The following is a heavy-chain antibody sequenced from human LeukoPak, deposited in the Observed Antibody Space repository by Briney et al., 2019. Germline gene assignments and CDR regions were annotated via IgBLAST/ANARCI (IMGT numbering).Heavy chain of an antibody. CDR1: GFTFSDYY. J-gene: IGHJ3*02. V-gene: IGHV3-11*01. D-gene: IGHD2-15*01. CDR3: ARDIVVMVAATSAFDI. Sequence: GSLRLSCAASGFTFSDYYMSWIRLAPGKGPELVSYISSSGSTIYYADSVKGRFTISRDNAKNSLYLQMNSLRAEDTAVYYCARDIVVMVAATSAFDIWGQGTMVTVSS. CDR2: ISSSGSTI.